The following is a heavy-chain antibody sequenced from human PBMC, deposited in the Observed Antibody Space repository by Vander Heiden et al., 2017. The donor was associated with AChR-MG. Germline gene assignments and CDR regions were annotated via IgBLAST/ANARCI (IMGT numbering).Heavy chain of an antibody. CDR1: GCTFDDYA. V-gene: IGHV3-9*01. J-gene: IGHJ4*02. D-gene: IGHD3-16*02. CDR2: SSWNSGSI. Sequence: EVQLVESGGGLVQPGRSLRLSCAASGCTFDDYAMHWVRQAPGKGLEWVSGSSWNSGSIGYADSVKGRFTISRDNAKNSLYLQMNSLRAEDTALYYCAKDIHDYIWGSYRFQGFDYWGQGTLVTVSS. CDR3: AKDIHDYIWGSYRFQGFDY.